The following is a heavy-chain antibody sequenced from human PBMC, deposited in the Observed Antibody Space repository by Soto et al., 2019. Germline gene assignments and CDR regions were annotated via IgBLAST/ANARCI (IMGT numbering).Heavy chain of an antibody. D-gene: IGHD2-2*01. CDR2: ISFDGTNT. CDR3: ARDHLYCSDSNCFRGYYGMDV. J-gene: IGHJ6*02. Sequence: QVKLAESGGGVVQPGKSLRLSCVVSGFTFTSYAMHWVRQAPGKGLEWVAVISFDGTNTYYADSVKGRFTFSRDKPKNTLYLQMNSLSPEDTAVYFCARDHLYCSDSNCFRGYYGMDVWGQGTTVTVSS. V-gene: IGHV3-30-3*01. CDR1: GFTFTSYA.